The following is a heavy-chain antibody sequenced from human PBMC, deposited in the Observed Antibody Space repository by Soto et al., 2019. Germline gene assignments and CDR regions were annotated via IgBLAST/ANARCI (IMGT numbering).Heavy chain of an antibody. CDR3: AGGGVRGGITRTRDYDGMDV. CDR2: IYPGDSDT. V-gene: IGHV5-51*01. D-gene: IGHD3-10*01. CDR1: GYSFTSYW. J-gene: IGHJ6*02. Sequence: EVQLVQSGAEVKKPGESLKISCKGSGYSFTSYWIGWVRQMPGKGLEWMGIIYPGDSDTRYSPSFQGQVTISADKSSSTAYLQWGSLQASDTAMYDGAGGGVRGGITRTRDYDGMDVGGQGTTVTVSS.